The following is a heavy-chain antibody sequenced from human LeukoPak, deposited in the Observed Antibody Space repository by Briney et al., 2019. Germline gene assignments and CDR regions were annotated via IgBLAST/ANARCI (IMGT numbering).Heavy chain of an antibody. J-gene: IGHJ4*02. D-gene: IGHD1-26*01. CDR3: AREDSGSYHPFDY. Sequence: PSETLSLTCTVSGDSISSGGYYWSWIRQPPGKGLEWIGEINHSGSTNYNPSLKSRVTISVDTSKNQFSLKLSSVTAADTAVYYCAREDSGSYHPFDYWGQGTLVTVSS. V-gene: IGHV4-39*07. CDR2: INHSGST. CDR1: GDSISSGGYY.